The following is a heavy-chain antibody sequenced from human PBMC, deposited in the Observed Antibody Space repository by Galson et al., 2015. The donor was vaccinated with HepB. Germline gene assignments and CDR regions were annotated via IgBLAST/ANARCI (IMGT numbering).Heavy chain of an antibody. J-gene: IGHJ3*02. V-gene: IGHV5-10-1*01. Sequence: QSGAEVKKPGESLRISCTTSGYSFLSYWISWVRQMPGKGLEWMGTIDPSDSYTNYSPSFQGHVTISGDKSISTAYLQWSSLKASDTAMYYCARALRLRTSVNAFDIWGQGTMVTVSS. CDR1: GYSFLSYW. CDR3: ARALRLRTSVNAFDI. D-gene: IGHD3-16*01. CDR2: IDPSDSYT.